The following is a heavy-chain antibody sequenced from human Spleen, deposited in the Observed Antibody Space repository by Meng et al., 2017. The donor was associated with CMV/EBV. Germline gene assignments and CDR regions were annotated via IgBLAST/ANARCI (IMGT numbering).Heavy chain of an antibody. Sequence: SLKISCAASGFTFNSYAMHWVRQAPGKGLEWVAVISYDGSNKYYADSVKGRFTISRDNSKNTLYLQMNSLRAEDTAVYYCARGPHSSSSYYNYGMDVWGQGTTVTVSS. CDR3: ARGPHSSSSYYNYGMDV. J-gene: IGHJ6*02. CDR2: ISYDGSNK. CDR1: GFTFNSYA. V-gene: IGHV3-30-3*01. D-gene: IGHD6-6*01.